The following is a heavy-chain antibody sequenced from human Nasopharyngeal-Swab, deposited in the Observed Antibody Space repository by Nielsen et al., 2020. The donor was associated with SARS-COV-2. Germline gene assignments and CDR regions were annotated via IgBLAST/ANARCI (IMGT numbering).Heavy chain of an antibody. CDR2: IYTSGST. Sequence: SETLSLTCTVSGGSISSSSYYWGWIRQPPGKGLEWIGSIYTSGSTNYNPSLKSRVTMSVDTSKNQFSLKLSSVTAADTAVYYCARDIAAAGEAYYYYGMDVWGQGTTVTVSS. J-gene: IGHJ6*02. CDR1: GGSISSSSYY. D-gene: IGHD6-13*01. CDR3: ARDIAAAGEAYYYYGMDV. V-gene: IGHV4-39*07.